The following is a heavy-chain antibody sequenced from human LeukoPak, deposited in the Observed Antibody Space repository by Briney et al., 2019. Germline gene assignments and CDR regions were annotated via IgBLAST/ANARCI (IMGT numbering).Heavy chain of an antibody. CDR2: ISAYNGNT. J-gene: IGHJ4*02. Sequence: GASVKVSCQASGYTFTSYGISWVRQAPGQGLEWMGWISAYNGNTNYAQKLQGRVTMPTDTSTSTAYMELRSLRSDDTAVYYCARAPLYGSGSYYSYWGQGTLVTVSS. D-gene: IGHD3-10*01. V-gene: IGHV1-18*04. CDR1: GYTFTSYG. CDR3: ARAPLYGSGSYYSY.